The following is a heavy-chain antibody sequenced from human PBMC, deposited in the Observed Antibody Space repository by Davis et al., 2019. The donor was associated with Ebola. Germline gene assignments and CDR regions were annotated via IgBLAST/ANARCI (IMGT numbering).Heavy chain of an antibody. J-gene: IGHJ6*02. CDR3: ARDTSCTTTSCYVHYSGMDV. V-gene: IGHV3-7*01. CDR1: GFTFRSYW. D-gene: IGHD2-2*01. CDR2: IKQDGSEK. Sequence: GGSLRLSCAASGFTFRSYWMSWVRQAPGKGLEWVANIKQDGSEKYYVDSVKGRFSISRDNAKNSLYLQMNSLRGEDTAVYYCARDTSCTTTSCYVHYSGMDVWGQGTTVIVSS.